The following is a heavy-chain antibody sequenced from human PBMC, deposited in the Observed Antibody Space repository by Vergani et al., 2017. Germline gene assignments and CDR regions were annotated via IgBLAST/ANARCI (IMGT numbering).Heavy chain of an antibody. CDR3: ASGKYYSDSTSHFRGRYFDV. J-gene: IGHJ2*01. CDR1: GDSIISRSYY. D-gene: IGHD3-16*01. V-gene: IGHV4-39*01. CDR2: IYNSGNG. Sequence: QMQLQESGPGLVKASETLSLTCTVSGDSIISRSYYWGWIRQPPGKGLEWIGSIYNSGNGDSSSSLQSRVTISADTSKNQFSLRLTSVSAADTALYYCASGKYYSDSTSHFRGRYFDVWGRGTLVTVPS.